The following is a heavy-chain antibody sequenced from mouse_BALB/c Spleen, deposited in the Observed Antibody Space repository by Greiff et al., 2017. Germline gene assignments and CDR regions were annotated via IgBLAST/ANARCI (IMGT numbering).Heavy chain of an antibody. CDR2: ISSGSSTI. Sequence: DVMLVESGGGLVQPGGSRKLSCAASGFTFSSFGMHWVRQAPEKGLEWVAYISSGSSTIYYADTVKGRFTISRDNPKNTLFLQMTSLRSEDTAMYYCARDGGSYYGNSVPFAYWGQGTLVTVSA. D-gene: IGHD2-10*01. CDR1: GFTFSSFG. J-gene: IGHJ3*01. CDR3: ARDGGSYYGNSVPFAY. V-gene: IGHV5-17*02.